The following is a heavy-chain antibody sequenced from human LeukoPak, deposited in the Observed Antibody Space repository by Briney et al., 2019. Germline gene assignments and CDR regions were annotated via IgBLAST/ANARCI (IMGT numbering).Heavy chain of an antibody. Sequence: SHTLSLTCAISGDSVSSNSAPWNWIRQSPSRGLEWLGRTYYRSKWYNDYAVSVKSRITINPDTSKTQFSLQLNSVTPEDTAVYYCARELELRPNWFDPWGQGTLVTVSS. CDR1: GDSVSSNSAP. CDR2: TYYRSKWYN. CDR3: ARELELRPNWFDP. D-gene: IGHD1-7*01. V-gene: IGHV6-1*01. J-gene: IGHJ5*02.